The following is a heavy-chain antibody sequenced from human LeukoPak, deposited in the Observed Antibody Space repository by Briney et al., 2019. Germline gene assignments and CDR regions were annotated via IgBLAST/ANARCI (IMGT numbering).Heavy chain of an antibody. CDR2: ISANNGNT. D-gene: IGHD3-22*01. V-gene: IGHV1-18*01. Sequence: SVKVSCKASGYTFTSYGISWVRQAPGQGLEWMGWISANNGNTKYAQKLQGRVTMTTDTSTSTAYMELRSLRSDDTAFYYCARGYSDSSGYEYFDYWGRGTLVTVSS. J-gene: IGHJ4*02. CDR1: GYTFTSYG. CDR3: ARGYSDSSGYEYFDY.